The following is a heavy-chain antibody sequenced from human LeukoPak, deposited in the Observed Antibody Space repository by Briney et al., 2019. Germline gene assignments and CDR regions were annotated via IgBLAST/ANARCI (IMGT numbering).Heavy chain of an antibody. CDR2: IYYSGTT. CDR1: GGSISSSSYN. CDR3: ARHDRIIASPLV. Sequence: PSETLSHTCIVSGGSISSSSYNWGWIRQPPGKGLEWIGSIYYSGTTYYNPSLKSRLTISVDTSKNQFSLNLSSVTAADTAVYYCARHDRIIASPLVWGQGILVTVSS. V-gene: IGHV4-39*01. D-gene: IGHD2/OR15-2a*01. J-gene: IGHJ4*02.